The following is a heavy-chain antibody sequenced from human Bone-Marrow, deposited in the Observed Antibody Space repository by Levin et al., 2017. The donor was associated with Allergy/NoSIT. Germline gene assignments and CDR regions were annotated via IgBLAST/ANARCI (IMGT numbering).Heavy chain of an antibody. D-gene: IGHD3-22*01. CDR2: INPDTGRT. J-gene: IGHJ6*02. V-gene: IGHV1-46*01. CDR1: GGAFASDH. CDR3: ARDRYDSSGYAYYNGMDV. Sequence: ASVKVSCKASGGAFASDHFHWVRQAPGQGLEWMGIINPDTGRTNYAVKFQGRVTVTRDTSTSTVCMELSSLRSEDTAVYYCARDRYDSSGYAYYNGMDVWGQGTTVTVSS.